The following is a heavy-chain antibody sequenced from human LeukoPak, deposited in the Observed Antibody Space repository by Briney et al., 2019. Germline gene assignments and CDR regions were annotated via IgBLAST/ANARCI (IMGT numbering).Heavy chain of an antibody. CDR1: GGSFSGYY. V-gene: IGHV4-34*01. J-gene: IGHJ4*02. Sequence: SSETLSLTCAVYGGSFSGYYWSWIRQPPGKGLEWIGEINHSGSTNYNPSLKSRVTISVDTSKNQFSLKLSSVTAADTAVYYCARRWPGLRVVVITWTLYFDYWGQGTLVTVSS. D-gene: IGHD3-22*01. CDR3: ARRWPGLRVVVITWTLYFDY. CDR2: INHSGST.